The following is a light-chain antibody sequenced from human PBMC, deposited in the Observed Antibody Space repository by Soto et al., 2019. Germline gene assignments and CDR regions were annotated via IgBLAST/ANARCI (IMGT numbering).Light chain of an antibody. CDR2: GAS. V-gene: IGKV3-20*01. CDR3: QHYGSAPPWT. Sequence: EIVLTQSPGTLSLSPGERATLSCRASQSVSRRYLAWYQQKPGQAPRLLIYGASSRATGIPDRFSGSGSGTEFALTINRLEPEDFAVYYCQHYGSAPPWTFGQGTKVEIK. J-gene: IGKJ1*01. CDR1: QSVSRRY.